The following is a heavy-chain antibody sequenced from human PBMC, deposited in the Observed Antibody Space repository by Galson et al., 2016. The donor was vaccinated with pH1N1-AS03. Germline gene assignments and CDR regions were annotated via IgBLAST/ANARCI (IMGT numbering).Heavy chain of an antibody. Sequence: SLRLSCAASGFTFNMYTMDWVRRAPGKGLEWISSISRESDAKYYADSVKGRFTISRDNPQNTVYLEMNSLRPEDTAVYYCVKGGGYSHGFMEYYFDSWGQGTLVTVSS. CDR1: GFTFNMYT. CDR3: VKGGGYSHGFMEYYFDS. V-gene: IGHV3-48*01. CDR2: ISRESDAK. D-gene: IGHD3-10*01. J-gene: IGHJ4*02.